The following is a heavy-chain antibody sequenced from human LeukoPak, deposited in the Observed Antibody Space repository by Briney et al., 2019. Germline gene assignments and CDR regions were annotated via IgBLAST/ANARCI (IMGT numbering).Heavy chain of an antibody. J-gene: IGHJ4*02. CDR1: GGSFSGYY. V-gene: IGHV4-34*01. CDR2: INHSGST. Sequence: SETLSLTCAVYGGSFSGYYWSWIRQPPGKGREWIGEINHSGSTNYNPSLKSRVTISVDTSKNQFSLKLSSVTAADTAVYYCARPVTYSSSRPPYFDYWGQGALVTVSS. CDR3: ARPVTYSSSRPPYFDY. D-gene: IGHD6-13*01.